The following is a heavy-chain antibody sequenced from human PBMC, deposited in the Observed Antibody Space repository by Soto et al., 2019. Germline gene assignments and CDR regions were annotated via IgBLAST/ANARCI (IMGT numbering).Heavy chain of an antibody. D-gene: IGHD3-22*01. CDR2: ISTTSSHI. CDR1: GFTFSNYE. CDR3: ARENYDVSGYFLVF. Sequence: EVQLVESGGTLVQPGGSLRLSCAASGFTFSNYEMSWVRQAPGKGLEWVSYISTTSSHIYYADSVKGRFTISRDNAKNSLYLQMNSMRAEDTAVYHCARENYDVSGYFLVFWGQGTLVTVSS. J-gene: IGHJ4*02. V-gene: IGHV3-48*03.